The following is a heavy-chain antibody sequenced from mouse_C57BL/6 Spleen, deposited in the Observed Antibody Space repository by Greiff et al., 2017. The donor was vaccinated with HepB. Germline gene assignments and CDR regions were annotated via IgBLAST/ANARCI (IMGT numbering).Heavy chain of an antibody. V-gene: IGHV1-76*01. CDR3: ARDYGSSWYFDV. J-gene: IGHJ1*03. Sequence: LQESGAELVRPGASVKLSCKASGYTFTDYYINWVKQRPGQGLEWIARIYPGSGNTYYNEKFKGKATLTAEKSSSTAYMQLSSLTSEDSAVYFCARDYGSSWYFDVWGTGTTVTVSS. CDR1: GYTFTDYY. D-gene: IGHD1-1*01. CDR2: IYPGSGNT.